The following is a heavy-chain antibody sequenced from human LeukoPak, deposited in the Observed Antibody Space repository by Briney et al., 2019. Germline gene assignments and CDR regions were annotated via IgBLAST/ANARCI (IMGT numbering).Heavy chain of an antibody. Sequence: GGSLRLSCAASGFTFSSYSMNWVRQAPGKGLEWVSSISSSSSYIYYADSVKGRFTISRDNAKNSLYLQMNSLRAEDTAVYYCARDYCSSTSCLHWFDPWGQGTLVTVSS. CDR3: ARDYCSSTSCLHWFDP. V-gene: IGHV3-21*04. D-gene: IGHD2-2*01. J-gene: IGHJ5*02. CDR2: ISSSSSYI. CDR1: GFTFSSYS.